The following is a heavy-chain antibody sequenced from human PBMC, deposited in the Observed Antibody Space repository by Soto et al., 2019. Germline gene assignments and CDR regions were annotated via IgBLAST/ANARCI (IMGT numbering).Heavy chain of an antibody. J-gene: IGHJ4*02. D-gene: IGHD1-1*01. V-gene: IGHV3-53*01. CDR1: GFMVSGSQ. Sequence: EVQLVESGGGLTQLGGSLRLSGLASGFMVSGSQMIWVRQAPGKGLEGVSILYNHGKTNYVDSVKGRFTITRDNSKNTVYLQMNSLRVEDTAVYYCARLTEAERHWGQGALVTVSS. CDR2: LYNHGKT. CDR3: ARLTEAERH.